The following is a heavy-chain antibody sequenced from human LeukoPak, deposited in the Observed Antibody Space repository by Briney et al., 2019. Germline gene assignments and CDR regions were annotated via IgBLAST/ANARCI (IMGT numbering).Heavy chain of an antibody. CDR2: ITPGSSTI. Sequence: GGSLRLSCAASGFPFTPHSMSWVRQAPGKGLEWVSSITPGSSTINYADSVKGRFTTSRDNAKNSLYLQMNSLRDEDTAVYYCARVRAGWYFDYWGQGALVTVSS. V-gene: IGHV3-48*02. J-gene: IGHJ4*02. CDR1: GFPFTPHS. D-gene: IGHD6-19*01. CDR3: ARVRAGWYFDY.